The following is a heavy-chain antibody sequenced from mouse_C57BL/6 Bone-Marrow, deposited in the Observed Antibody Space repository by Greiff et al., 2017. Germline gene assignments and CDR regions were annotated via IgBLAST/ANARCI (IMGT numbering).Heavy chain of an antibody. J-gene: IGHJ3*01. CDR2: IYPRSGNT. D-gene: IGHD2-3*01. CDR1: GYTFTSYG. CDR3: ARGRWLPGEGFAY. Sequence: QVQLQQSGAELARPGASVKLSCKASGYTFTSYGISWVKQRTGQGLEWIGEIYPRSGNTYYNEKFKGKATLTADKSSSTAYMELRSLTSEDSAVYFCARGRWLPGEGFAYWGQGTLVTVSA. V-gene: IGHV1-81*01.